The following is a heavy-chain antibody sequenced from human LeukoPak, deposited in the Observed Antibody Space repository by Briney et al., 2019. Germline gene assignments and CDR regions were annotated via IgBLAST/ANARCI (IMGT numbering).Heavy chain of an antibody. CDR1: GFTFDDYA. J-gene: IGHJ4*02. D-gene: IGHD3-9*01. CDR3: AKGSYYHILTGYFDY. CDR2: ISWNSGSI. Sequence: QPGRSLRLSCAASGFTFDDYAMHWVRQAPGKGLEWVSGISWNSGSIGYADSVKGRFTISRDNAKNSLYLQMNSLRAEDTALYYCAKGSYYHILTGYFDYWGQGTLVTVSS. V-gene: IGHV3-9*01.